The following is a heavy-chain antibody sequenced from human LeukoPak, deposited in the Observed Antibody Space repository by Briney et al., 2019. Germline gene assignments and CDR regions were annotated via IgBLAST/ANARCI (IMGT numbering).Heavy chain of an antibody. V-gene: IGHV1-2*02. CDR2: MSPDSGGT. D-gene: IGHD6-19*01. CDR3: ARAHDREWLEGHYFDY. Sequence: ASVKVSCKASGYTFTGYYMHWVRQAPGQGLEWMGWMSPDSGGTSYAQKFQGRVTMTRDTSISTAYMELSRLTSDDTAVYYCARAHDREWLEGHYFDYWGQGTLVTVSS. J-gene: IGHJ4*02. CDR1: GYTFTGYY.